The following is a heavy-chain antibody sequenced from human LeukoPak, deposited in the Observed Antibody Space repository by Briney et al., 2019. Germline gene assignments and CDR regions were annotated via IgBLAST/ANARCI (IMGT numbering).Heavy chain of an antibody. CDR1: GGSISSYY. J-gene: IGHJ4*02. CDR3: ARSDNGDTPDY. CDR2: IYYSGST. V-gene: IGHV4-59*01. D-gene: IGHD4-17*01. Sequence: SETLSLTCTVSGGSISSYYWSWIRQPPGKGLEWIGYIYYSGSTNYNPSLKSRVTTSVDTSKNQFSLKLSSVTAADTAVYYCARSDNGDTPDYWGQGTLVTVSS.